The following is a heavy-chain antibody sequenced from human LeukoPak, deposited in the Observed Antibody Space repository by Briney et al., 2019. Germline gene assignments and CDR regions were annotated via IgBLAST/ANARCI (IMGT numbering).Heavy chain of an antibody. D-gene: IGHD3-10*01. J-gene: IGHJ4*02. CDR3: ARDPRNGSPDYFEN. V-gene: IGHV3-30*04. CDR1: GFTFNNYP. CDR2: IGYDGRFK. Sequence: GTSLRMSCATSGFTFNNYPMHWFRQAPGKGLEWVAVIGYDGRFKFHSDSVKGRFTTSRDDSKNTLYLQMNSLRPEDTAVYYCARDPRNGSPDYFENLGQGTLVTVST.